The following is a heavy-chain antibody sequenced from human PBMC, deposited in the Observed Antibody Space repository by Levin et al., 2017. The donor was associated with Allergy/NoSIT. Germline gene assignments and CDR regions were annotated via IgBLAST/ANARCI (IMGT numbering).Heavy chain of an antibody. Sequence: PGGSLRLSCAASGFTFSSYAMHWVRQAPGKGLEWVAVISYDGSNKYYADSVKGRFTISRDNSKNTLYLQMNSLRAEDTAVYYCARDLLAAAGKFSGWFDPWGQGNLVTVSS. V-gene: IGHV3-30-3*01. CDR2: ISYDGSNK. CDR3: ARDLLAAAGKFSGWFDP. D-gene: IGHD6-13*01. CDR1: GFTFSSYA. J-gene: IGHJ5*02.